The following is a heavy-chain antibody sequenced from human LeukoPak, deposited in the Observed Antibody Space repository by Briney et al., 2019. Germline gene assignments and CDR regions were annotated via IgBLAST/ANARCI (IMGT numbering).Heavy chain of an antibody. J-gene: IGHJ4*02. CDR2: INWNGGST. CDR3: ARVDIAARLFDY. D-gene: IGHD6-6*01. V-gene: IGHV3-20*04. CDR1: GFTFSTFA. Sequence: GGSLRLSCAASGFTFSTFAMIWVRQPPGKGLEWVSGINWNGGSTGYADSVKSRFTISRDNAKNSLYLQMNSLRAEDTALYYCARVDIAARLFDYWGQGTLVTVSS.